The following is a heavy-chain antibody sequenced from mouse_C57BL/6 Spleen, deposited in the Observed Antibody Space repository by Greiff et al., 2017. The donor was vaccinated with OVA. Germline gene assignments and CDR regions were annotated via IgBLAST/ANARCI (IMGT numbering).Heavy chain of an antibody. D-gene: IGHD4-1*01. CDR3: ARGTQANWDYFDY. V-gene: IGHV1-64*01. CDR2: IHPNSGST. CDR1: GYTFTSYW. Sequence: QVQLKQPGAELVKPGASVKLSCKASGYTFTSYWMHWVKQRPGQGLEWIGMIHPNSGSTNYNEKFKSKATLTVDKSSSTAYMQLSSLTSEDSAVYYCARGTQANWDYFDYWGQGTTLTVSS. J-gene: IGHJ2*01.